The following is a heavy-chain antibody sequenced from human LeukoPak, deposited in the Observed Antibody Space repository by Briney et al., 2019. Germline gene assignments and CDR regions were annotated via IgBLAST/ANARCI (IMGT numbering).Heavy chain of an antibody. J-gene: IGHJ4*02. Sequence: GGSLRLSCAASGFTFSSYAMTWVRQAPGKGLEWVSTILASGGTYYTDSVKGRFTVSRDNSKNTLYLQMNSLRAEDTAVYSCARRYGTTWYQFDYWGQGTLVTVST. CDR1: GFTFSSYA. V-gene: IGHV3-23*01. CDR2: ILASGGT. CDR3: ARRYGTTWYQFDY. D-gene: IGHD6-13*01.